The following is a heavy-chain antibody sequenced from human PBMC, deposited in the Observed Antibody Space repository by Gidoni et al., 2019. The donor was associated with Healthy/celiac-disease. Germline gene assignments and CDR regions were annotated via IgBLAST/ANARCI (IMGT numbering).Heavy chain of an antibody. D-gene: IGHD2-21*01. CDR1: GFTFGDYA. J-gene: IGHJ5*02. V-gene: IGHV3-49*05. Sequence: EVQLVESGGGLVKPGRSLRLSCTASGFTFGDYAMSWFRQAPGKGVEWVGFIRSKAYGGTTEYAASVKGRFTISRDDSKSIAYLQMNSLKTEDTAVYYCTRDPRRENRGGASPWGQGTLVTVSP. CDR3: TRDPRRENRGGASP. CDR2: IRSKAYGGTT.